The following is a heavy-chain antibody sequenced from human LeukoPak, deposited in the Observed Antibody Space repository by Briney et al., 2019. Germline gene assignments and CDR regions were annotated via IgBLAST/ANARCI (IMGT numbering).Heavy chain of an antibody. CDR2: IIPILGIA. J-gene: IGHJ4*02. D-gene: IGHD3-9*01. V-gene: IGHV1-69*04. CDR1: GGTFSSYA. Sequence: ASVKVSCKASGGTFSSYAISWVRQAPGQGLEWMGRIIPILGIANYAQKFQGRVTMTTDTSTSTAYMELRSLRSDDTAVYYCARDWANYYDIMYYFDYWGQGTLVTVSS. CDR3: ARDWANYYDIMYYFDY.